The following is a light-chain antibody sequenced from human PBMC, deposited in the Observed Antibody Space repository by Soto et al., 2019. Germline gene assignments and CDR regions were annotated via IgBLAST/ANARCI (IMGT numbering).Light chain of an antibody. CDR3: QQRFNWPRFT. Sequence: EIVLTQSPATLSLSPGERATLSCRASQSVSSYLAWYQQKPGQAPRLLIYDASNRATGIPARFSGGGSGTDFTLIISSLEPEDLAVYYCQQRFNWPRFTFGQGTKLEIK. CDR1: QSVSSY. CDR2: DAS. V-gene: IGKV3-11*01. J-gene: IGKJ2*01.